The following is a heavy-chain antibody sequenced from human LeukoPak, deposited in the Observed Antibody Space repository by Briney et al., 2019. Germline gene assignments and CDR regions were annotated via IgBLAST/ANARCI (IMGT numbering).Heavy chain of an antibody. D-gene: IGHD4/OR15-4a*01. CDR3: AKRQFNSGETVDPGSLDY. CDR2: ISGSESNS. V-gene: IGHV3-23*01. CDR1: GSTFNNFA. J-gene: IGHJ4*02. Sequence: PGGSLRLSCAASGSTFNNFAMSWVRQAPGKGLEWVSLISGSESNSYYADSVKGRFTISRDNSKNTLYLDMNTLSAEDTAMHYCAKRQFNSGETVDPGSLDYWGQGTLVTVSS.